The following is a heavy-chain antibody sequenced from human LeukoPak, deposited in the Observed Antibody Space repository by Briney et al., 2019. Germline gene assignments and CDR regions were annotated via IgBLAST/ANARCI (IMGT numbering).Heavy chain of an antibody. Sequence: RIGESLKISCAASGFTFDDYGMSWVRQAPGKGLEWVSGINWNGGSTGYADSVKGRFTISRDNAKNSLYLQMNSLRAEDTALYYCARADYYDSSGYYGGEVDYWGQGTLVTVSS. CDR3: ARADYYDSSGYYGGEVDY. CDR2: INWNGGST. D-gene: IGHD3-22*01. CDR1: GFTFDDYG. J-gene: IGHJ4*02. V-gene: IGHV3-20*04.